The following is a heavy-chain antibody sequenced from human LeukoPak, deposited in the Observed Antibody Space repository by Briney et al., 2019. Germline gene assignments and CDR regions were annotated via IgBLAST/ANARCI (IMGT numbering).Heavy chain of an antibody. CDR1: GFTVSSNY. Sequence: PGGSLRLPCAASGFTVSSNYMSWVRQAPGKGLEWVSAISGSGGSTYYADSVKGRFTISRDNSKNTLYLQMNSLRAEDTAVYYCAKAPGIAAADPFDYRGQGTLVTVSS. CDR3: AKAPGIAAADPFDY. D-gene: IGHD6-13*01. V-gene: IGHV3-23*01. CDR2: ISGSGGST. J-gene: IGHJ4*02.